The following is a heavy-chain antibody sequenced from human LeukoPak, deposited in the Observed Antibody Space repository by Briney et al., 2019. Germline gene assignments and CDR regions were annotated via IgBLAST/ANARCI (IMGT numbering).Heavy chain of an antibody. D-gene: IGHD2-21*02. V-gene: IGHV5-51*06. J-gene: IGHJ4*02. CDR2: VFPGGYDT. CDR1: GYSFTSYW. Sequence: GEALKISCKSSGYSFTSYWIGWVRQTPGKGLEWLGIVFPGGYDTRYSPSFQGQVTISVDKSISTAYLQWTSVKASDTAIYYCARGSIVVVPSMPSQYFDHWGQGTLVTVSS. CDR3: ARGSIVVVPSMPSQYFDH.